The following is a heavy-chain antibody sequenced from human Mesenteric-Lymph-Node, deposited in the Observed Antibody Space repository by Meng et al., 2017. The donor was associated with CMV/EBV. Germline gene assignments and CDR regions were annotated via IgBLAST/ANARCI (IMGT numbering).Heavy chain of an antibody. CDR2: IYYSGST. V-gene: IGHV4-39*01. J-gene: IGHJ4*02. CDR3: ARQGIEMATIPLDY. D-gene: IGHD5-24*01. Sequence: SGGDIRSRSCYWGWVRQPPGKGLEWIGSIYYSGSTYYNPSLKSRVTISVDTSKNQFSLRLSSVTAADTAVYYCARQGIEMATIPLDYWGQGTLVTVSS. CDR1: GGDIRSRSCY.